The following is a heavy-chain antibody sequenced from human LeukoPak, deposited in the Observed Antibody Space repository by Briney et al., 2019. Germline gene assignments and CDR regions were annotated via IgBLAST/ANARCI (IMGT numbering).Heavy chain of an antibody. CDR1: GGTFSSYA. V-gene: IGHV1-69*05. D-gene: IGHD1-7*01. CDR3: AWRRQEIIGGELILNWFDP. Sequence: SVKVSCKASGGTFSSYAISWVRQAPGQGLEWMGGIIPIFGTANYAQKFQGRVTITTDESTSTAYMELSSLRSEDTAVYYCAWRRQEIIGGELILNWFDPWGQGTLVTVSS. CDR2: IIPIFGTA. J-gene: IGHJ5*02.